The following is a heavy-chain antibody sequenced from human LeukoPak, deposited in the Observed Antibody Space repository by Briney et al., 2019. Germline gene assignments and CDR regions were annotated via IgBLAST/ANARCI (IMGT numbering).Heavy chain of an antibody. D-gene: IGHD6-19*01. CDR1: GGSFSSYS. J-gene: IGHJ6*04. V-gene: IGHV4-34*01. Sequence: SEPLSLTCAAYGGSFSSYSWSWIRQPPGKGLEWIGEINHSGSTNYNPSLKSRVTIPVDTSKNQFSLKLSSVTAADTAVYYCVGVAGMGAYYGMDVWSKATTVTVSS. CDR3: VGVAGMGAYYGMDV. CDR2: INHSGST.